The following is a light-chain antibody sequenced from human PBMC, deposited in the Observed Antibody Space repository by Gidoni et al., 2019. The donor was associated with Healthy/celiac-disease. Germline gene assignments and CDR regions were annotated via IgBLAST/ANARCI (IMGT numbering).Light chain of an antibody. J-gene: IGKJ1*01. Sequence: DIVMTQSPLSLPVTPGEPASISCRSSQSLLHSNGYNYLDWYLQKPRQSPQLLIYLGSNRASGVPDRFSGSGSGTDFTLKISRVEAEDVGVYYCMQTLQTPLFGQGTKVEIK. CDR3: MQTLQTPL. CDR1: QSLLHSNGYNY. CDR2: LGS. V-gene: IGKV2-28*01.